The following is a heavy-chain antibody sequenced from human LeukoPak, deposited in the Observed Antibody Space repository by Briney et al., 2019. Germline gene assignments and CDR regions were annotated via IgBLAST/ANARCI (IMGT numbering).Heavy chain of an antibody. V-gene: IGHV4-59*08. CDR2: IFYTGGT. Sequence: SETLSLTCTVSGGSIGTYYWSWIRQPPGKGLEWIGDIFYTGGTNYNPSLKSRVIILVDTSKKQFSLKLSSVTAADTALYYCARRDADSTGYLYYFDYWGQGTLVTVSS. D-gene: IGHD3-22*01. CDR1: GGSIGTYY. J-gene: IGHJ4*02. CDR3: ARRDADSTGYLYYFDY.